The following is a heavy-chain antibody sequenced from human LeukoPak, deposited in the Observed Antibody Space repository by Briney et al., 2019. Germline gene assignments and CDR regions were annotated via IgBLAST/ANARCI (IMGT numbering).Heavy chain of an antibody. CDR3: AKDLHEQWLVSADAFDI. D-gene: IGHD6-19*01. J-gene: IGHJ3*02. V-gene: IGHV3-23*01. CDR1: GFTLSRYS. Sequence: GGSLRLSCAASGFTLSRYSMNWVRQAPGKGLEWVSVIGGSGGSTYYADSVKGRFTISRDNSKNTLYLQMNSLRAEDTALYYCAKDLHEQWLVSADAFDIWGLGTMVTVSS. CDR2: IGGSGGST.